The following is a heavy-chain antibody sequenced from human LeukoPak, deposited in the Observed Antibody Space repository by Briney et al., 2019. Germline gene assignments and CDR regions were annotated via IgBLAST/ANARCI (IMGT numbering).Heavy chain of an antibody. Sequence: GGSLRLSCAVSGFTFSHYAMSWVRQAPGTGLEWVGSLTDSGDATYYADSVKGRLTISRDNAQNSLYLQMNSLRAEDTAVYYCAREIGWFFDYWGQGTLVTVSS. CDR1: GFTFSHYA. CDR3: AREIGWFFDY. V-gene: IGHV3-23*01. CDR2: LTDSGDAT. D-gene: IGHD6-19*01. J-gene: IGHJ4*02.